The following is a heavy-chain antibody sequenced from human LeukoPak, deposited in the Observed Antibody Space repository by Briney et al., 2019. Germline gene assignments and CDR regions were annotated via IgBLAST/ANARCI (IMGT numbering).Heavy chain of an antibody. J-gene: IGHJ6*03. D-gene: IGHD3-3*01. CDR2: ISSSSSTI. CDR3: ARVPYYDFWSGYLAEDYYMDV. V-gene: IGHV3-48*01. Sequence: PGGSLRLSCAASGFTFSSYSMNWVRQAPGKGLEWVSYISSSSSTIYYADSVKGRFTISRDNAKNSLYLQMNSLRAEDTAVYYCARVPYYDFWSGYLAEDYYMDVWGKGTTVTVSS. CDR1: GFTFSSYS.